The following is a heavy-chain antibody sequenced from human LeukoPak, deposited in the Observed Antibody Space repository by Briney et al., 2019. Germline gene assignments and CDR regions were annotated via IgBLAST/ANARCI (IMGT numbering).Heavy chain of an antibody. J-gene: IGHJ4*02. V-gene: IGHV1-69*05. CDR3: AREGLGELTLDY. CDR1: GGTFSSYA. CDR2: IIPIFGTA. Sequence: SVKVSCKASGGTFSSYAISWVRQAPGQGLEWMGGIIPIFGTANYAQKLQGRVTMTTDTSTNTAYMELRSLRSDDTAVYYCAREGLGELTLDYWGQGTLVTVSS. D-gene: IGHD3-16*01.